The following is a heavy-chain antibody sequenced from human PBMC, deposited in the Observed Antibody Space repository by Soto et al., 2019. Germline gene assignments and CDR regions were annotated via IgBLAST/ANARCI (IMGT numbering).Heavy chain of an antibody. CDR3: ARDTGYSSGSDAFDI. V-gene: IGHV1-18*01. CDR2: ISAYNGNT. D-gene: IGHD6-19*01. Sequence: ASLKVSCKASGYTFTSYGISWVLQAPGQGLEWMGWISAYNGNTNYAQKLQGRVTMTTDTSTSTAYMELRSLRSDDTAVYYCARDTGYSSGSDAFDIWGQGTMVTVSS. CDR1: GYTFTSYG. J-gene: IGHJ3*02.